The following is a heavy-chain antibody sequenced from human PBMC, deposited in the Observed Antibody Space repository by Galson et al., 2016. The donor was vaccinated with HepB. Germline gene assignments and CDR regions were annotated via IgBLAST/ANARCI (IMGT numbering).Heavy chain of an antibody. J-gene: IGHJ4*02. CDR3: AHTTTKSYYYFDF. V-gene: IGHV2-5*02. CDR1: GFSLTTTGVG. CDR2: IYWDDYA. D-gene: IGHD1-14*01. Sequence: PALVKPTQTLTLTCNVSGFSLTTTGVGVGWIRQPPGEALQWLALIYWDDYARYSPSLRNILTIAKDASRNNVVLTLTNVDPVDTATYFCAHTTTKSYYYFDFWGQGALVTVSS.